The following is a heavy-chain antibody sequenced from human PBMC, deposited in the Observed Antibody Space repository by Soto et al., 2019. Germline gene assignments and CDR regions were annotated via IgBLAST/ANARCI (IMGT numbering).Heavy chain of an antibody. CDR1: GFSLSTSGMC. CDR2: IDWDDDK. V-gene: IGHV2-70*11. J-gene: IGHJ4*02. CDR3: ARMVSRGYFDY. Sequence: SGPTLVNPTQTLTLTCTFSGFSLSTSGMCVSWIRQPPGKALEWLARIDWDDDKYYSTSLKTRLTISKDTSKNKVCLTMTNMAPVDPASYYCARMVSRGYFDYWGQGPLVTVSS. D-gene: IGHD2-15*01.